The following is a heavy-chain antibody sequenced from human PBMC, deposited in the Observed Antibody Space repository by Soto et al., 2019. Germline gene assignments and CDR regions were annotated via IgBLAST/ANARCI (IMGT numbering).Heavy chain of an antibody. J-gene: IGHJ4*02. V-gene: IGHV1-69*02. CDR1: GGTFSNYI. CDR2: IIPILGIA. CDR3: ARFPQTSIVGAAYFDY. D-gene: IGHD1-26*01. Sequence: QVQLVQSGAEAKKPGSSVKVSCKASGGTFSNYIISWVRQAPGQGLEWMGRIIPILGIANYAQKFQGRVTITADKSTSTAYLELSSLRSEDTAVYYCARFPQTSIVGAAYFDYWGQGTLVTVSS.